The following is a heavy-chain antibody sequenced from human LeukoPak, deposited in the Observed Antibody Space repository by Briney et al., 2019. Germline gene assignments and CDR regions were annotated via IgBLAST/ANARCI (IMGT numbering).Heavy chain of an antibody. J-gene: IGHJ5*02. V-gene: IGHV3-7*01. D-gene: IGHD6-6*01. Sequence: VGSLRLSCAASGFTSSTSWMTWVRQAPGKGLEWVASINGDGSEIHYVDSVKGRFTISRDNAKDFLHVQMNSLTAEDTAMYYCLSADRPGGWFDPWGQGTLVTVSS. CDR2: INGDGSEI. CDR3: LSADRPGGWFDP. CDR1: GFTSSTSW.